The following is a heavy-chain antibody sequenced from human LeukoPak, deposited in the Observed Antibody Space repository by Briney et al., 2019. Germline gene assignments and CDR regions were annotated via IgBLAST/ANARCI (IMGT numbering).Heavy chain of an antibody. D-gene: IGHD3-10*01. Sequence: SETLSLTCTVPGGSISKSSYYWGWIRQPPGKGLEWIGSIYYSGSTYYNPSLKSRVTISVDTSKNQFSLKLSSVTAADTDVYYCAKPRVGTYSYDYWGQGTLVTVSS. CDR3: AKPRVGTYSYDY. CDR2: IYYSGST. V-gene: IGHV4-39*01. J-gene: IGHJ4*02. CDR1: GGSISKSSYY.